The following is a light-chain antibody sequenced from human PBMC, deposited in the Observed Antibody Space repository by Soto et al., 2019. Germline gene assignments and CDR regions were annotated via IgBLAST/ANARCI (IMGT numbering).Light chain of an antibody. J-gene: IGKJ1*01. CDR3: QQRYNWPPWT. V-gene: IGKV3-11*01. CDR1: QSISNY. Sequence: EIVLTQSPATLSLSPGERATLSCRASQSISNYLGWYQQKPGQAPRLLIYDASNRATGIPARFSGSGSGTDFTLTISSLEPEDFAVYYCQQRYNWPPWTFGQGTKLEIK. CDR2: DAS.